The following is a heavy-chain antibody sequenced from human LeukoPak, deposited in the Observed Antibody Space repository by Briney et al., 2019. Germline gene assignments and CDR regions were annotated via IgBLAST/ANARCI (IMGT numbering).Heavy chain of an antibody. CDR3: AKGLCSGGSCYWLVVLDPFDI. J-gene: IGHJ3*02. CDR2: ISGSGGST. D-gene: IGHD2-15*01. V-gene: IGHV3-23*01. CDR1: GLTFSSYA. Sequence: GGSLRLSCAASGLTFSSYAMSWVRQAPGKGLEWVSVISGSGGSTYYADSVKGRFIISRDNSKNTLYLQMSSLRAEDTAVYYCAKGLCSGGSCYWLVVLDPFDIWGQGTMVTVSS.